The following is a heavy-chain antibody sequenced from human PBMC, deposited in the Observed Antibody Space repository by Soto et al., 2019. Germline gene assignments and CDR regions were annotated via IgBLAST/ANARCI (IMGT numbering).Heavy chain of an antibody. J-gene: IGHJ6*01. V-gene: IGHV3-23*01. Sequence: PGGSLRLSCAASGFTFGSYVMNWVRQAPGKGLEWISVINGGGATTYYADSVKGRFTISRDNSKNTLFLQMNSLRVDDTAVYYCATDLGYCRCSSCLHSYYGRYVWGQRTTATGCS. CDR1: GFTFGSYV. CDR2: INGGGATT. CDR3: ATDLGYCRCSSCLHSYYGRYV. D-gene: IGHD2-15*01.